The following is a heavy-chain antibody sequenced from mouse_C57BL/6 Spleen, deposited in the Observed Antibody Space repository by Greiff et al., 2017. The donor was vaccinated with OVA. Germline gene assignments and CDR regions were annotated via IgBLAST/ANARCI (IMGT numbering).Heavy chain of an antibody. CDR2: ISYDGSN. V-gene: IGHV3-6*01. CDR1: GYSITSGYY. D-gene: IGHD1-1*01. J-gene: IGHJ4*01. CDR3: ARAYYGSSPYAMDY. Sequence: EVKVEESGPGLVKPSQSLSLTCSVTGYSITSGYYWNWIRQFPGNKLEWMGYISYDGSNNYNPSLKNRISITRDTSKNQFFLKLNSVTTEDTATYYCARAYYGSSPYAMDYWGQGTSVTVSS.